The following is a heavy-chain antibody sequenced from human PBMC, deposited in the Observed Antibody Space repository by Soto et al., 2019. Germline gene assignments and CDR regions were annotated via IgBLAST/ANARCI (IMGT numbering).Heavy chain of an antibody. J-gene: IGHJ4*02. Sequence: TGGSLRLSCAASGFTFSRYWMSWVRQAPGKGLEWVANIKQDGSEKYYVDSVKGRFTISRDNAKNSLYLQMNSLRVDDTAVYYCARDTSSGCDYWGQGTLVTVSS. V-gene: IGHV3-7*04. CDR3: ARDTSSGCDY. CDR2: IKQDGSEK. CDR1: GFTFSRYW. D-gene: IGHD6-19*01.